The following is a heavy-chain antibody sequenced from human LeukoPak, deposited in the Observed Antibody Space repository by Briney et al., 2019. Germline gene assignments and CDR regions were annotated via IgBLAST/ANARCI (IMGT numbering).Heavy chain of an antibody. CDR1: GFTFGGYG. CDR3: ARTGKGELAGVDY. V-gene: IGHV3-21*01. J-gene: IGHJ4*02. D-gene: IGHD1-26*01. Sequence: GGSLRLSCAASGFTFGGYGMHWVRQAPEKGLEWVSLICRCRTCKNCADSAKGRFTISRDNAKNSLYLQMNSLRAEDTAVYYCARTGKGELAGVDYWGQGTLVTVSS. CDR2: ICRCRTCK.